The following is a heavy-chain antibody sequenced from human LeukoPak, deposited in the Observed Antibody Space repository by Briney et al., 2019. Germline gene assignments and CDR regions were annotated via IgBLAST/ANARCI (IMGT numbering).Heavy chain of an antibody. V-gene: IGHV3-21*01. Sequence: PGGSLRLPCAASGFTFSSYSMNWVRQAPGKGLEWVSSISSSSSYIYYADSVKGRFTISRDNAKNSLYLQMNSLRAEDTAVYYCARGLKVAVAGFPFDYWGQGTLVTVSS. CDR1: GFTFSSYS. CDR2: ISSSSSYI. J-gene: IGHJ4*02. CDR3: ARGLKVAVAGFPFDY. D-gene: IGHD6-19*01.